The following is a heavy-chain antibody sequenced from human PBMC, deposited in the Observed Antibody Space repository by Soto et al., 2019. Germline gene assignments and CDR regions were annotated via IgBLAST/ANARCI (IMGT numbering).Heavy chain of an antibody. Sequence: EVQLGESGGGLVQPGGSLRLSCAASGFILRNHWMTWVRQAPGKGLEWVARIKDDGSDKYYVDSVKGRFTISRDDTENSLYLQMNGLRVEDTAVYYCARGELEPRGHGTLVTVSS. CDR1: GFILRNHW. CDR3: ARGELEP. J-gene: IGHJ5*02. D-gene: IGHD1-1*01. V-gene: IGHV3-7*01. CDR2: IKDDGSDK.